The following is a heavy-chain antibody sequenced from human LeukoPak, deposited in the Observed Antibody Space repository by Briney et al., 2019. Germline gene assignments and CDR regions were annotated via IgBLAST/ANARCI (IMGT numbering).Heavy chain of an antibody. CDR3: ARDGVGPSLQH. CDR2: IYSGGST. D-gene: IGHD3-16*01. J-gene: IGHJ1*01. V-gene: IGHV3-53*01. Sequence: PGGSLRLSCAASGFTVSSNYMSWVRQAPGKGLEWVSLIYSGGSTYYADSVKGRFTISRDNSKNTLYLQMNSLRAEDTAVYYCARDGVGPSLQHWGQGTLVTVSS. CDR1: GFTVSSNY.